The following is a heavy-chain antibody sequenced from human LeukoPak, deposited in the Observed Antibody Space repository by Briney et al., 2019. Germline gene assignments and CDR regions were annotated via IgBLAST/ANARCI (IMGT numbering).Heavy chain of an antibody. CDR2: IYYSGST. CDR1: GGSISSGGYY. Sequence: PSETLSLTCTVSGGSISSGGYYWSWIRQHPGKGLEWIGYIYYSGSTNYNPSLKSRVTISVDTSKNQFSLKLSSVTAADTAVYYCARELLTQNWFDPWGQGTLVTVSS. CDR3: ARELLTQNWFDP. D-gene: IGHD4/OR15-4a*01. J-gene: IGHJ5*02. V-gene: IGHV4-61*08.